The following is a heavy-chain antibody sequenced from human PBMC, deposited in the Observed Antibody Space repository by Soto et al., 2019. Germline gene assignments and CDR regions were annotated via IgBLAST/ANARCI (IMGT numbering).Heavy chain of an antibody. V-gene: IGHV4-30-4*01. Sequence: SETLSLTCTVSGVSISSGDYYWSWIRQPPGKGLEWIGYIYYSGSTYYNPSLKSRVTISVDTSKNQFSLKLSSVTAADTAVYYCASGAYYYDSSGYYYEGGFDYWGQGTLVTVSS. D-gene: IGHD3-22*01. CDR3: ASGAYYYDSSGYYYEGGFDY. CDR2: IYYSGST. J-gene: IGHJ4*02. CDR1: GVSISSGDYY.